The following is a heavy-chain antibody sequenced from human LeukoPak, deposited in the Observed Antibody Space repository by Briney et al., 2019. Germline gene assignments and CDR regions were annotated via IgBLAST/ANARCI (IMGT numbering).Heavy chain of an antibody. CDR2: IRYDGSNK. V-gene: IGHV3-30*02. Sequence: GSLRLSCAASGFTFSSYGMHWVRQAPGKGLEWVAFIRYDGSNKYYADSVKGRFTISRDNSKNTLYLQMNSLRAEDTAVYYCAKVGGCSSTSCYPPYYYYYMDVWGKGTTVTVSS. J-gene: IGHJ6*03. CDR3: AKVGGCSSTSCYPPYYYYYMDV. CDR1: GFTFSSYG. D-gene: IGHD2-2*01.